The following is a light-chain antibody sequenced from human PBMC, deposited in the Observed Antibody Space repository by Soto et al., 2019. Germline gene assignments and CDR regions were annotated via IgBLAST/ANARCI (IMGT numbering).Light chain of an antibody. J-gene: IGKJ1*01. CDR2: DAS. V-gene: IGKV3-15*01. CDR1: LSVSRN. Sequence: EIVMTQSPATLSVSPGERATLSCRASLSVSRNLAWYQQKPGQAPRLLIFDASTRATGIPARFSGSGSGTEFTLTITSLQSEDVAVYYCQQYNAWPRTVXQGTKVDSK. CDR3: QQYNAWPRT.